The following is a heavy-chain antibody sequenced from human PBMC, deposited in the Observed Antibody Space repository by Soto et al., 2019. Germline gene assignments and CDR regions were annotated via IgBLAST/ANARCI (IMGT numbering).Heavy chain of an antibody. Sequence: GGSLRLSCAASGFTFSGSAMHWVRQASGKGLEWVGRIRSKANSYATAYAASVKGRFTSSRDDSKNTAYLQMNSLKTEDTAVYYCTRWDKTGGGRFGEEYGMDVWGQGTTVTVSS. D-gene: IGHD3-10*01. CDR1: GFTFSGSA. J-gene: IGHJ6*02. CDR3: TRWDKTGGGRFGEEYGMDV. CDR2: IRSKANSYAT. V-gene: IGHV3-73*01.